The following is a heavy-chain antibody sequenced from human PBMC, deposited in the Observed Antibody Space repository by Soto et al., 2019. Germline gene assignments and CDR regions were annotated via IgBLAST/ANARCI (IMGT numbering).Heavy chain of an antibody. CDR2: IYYSGST. CDR3: ARTINMVRGVMSDAFDI. Sequence: SSETLSLTCTVSGGSISSSSYYWGWIRQPPGKGLEWIGSIYYSGSTYYNPSLKSRVKISVDTSKNQFSLKLSYVTAADTAVYYCARTINMVRGVMSDAFDIWGQGTMVTV. D-gene: IGHD3-10*01. J-gene: IGHJ3*02. CDR1: GGSISSSSYY. V-gene: IGHV4-39*01.